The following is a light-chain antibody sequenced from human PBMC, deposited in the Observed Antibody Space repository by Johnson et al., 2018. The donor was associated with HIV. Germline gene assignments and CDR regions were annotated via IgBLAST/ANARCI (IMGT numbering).Light chain of an antibody. CDR3: GTWDSSLSAGGV. J-gene: IGLJ1*01. Sequence: QSALTQPPSVSAAPGQKVTISCSGSSSNIGNNYLSWYQQLPGTAPKLLIYESNKRPSGIPDRFSGSKSGTSATLGITGLQTGDEADYYCGTWDSSLSAGGVFGTGTKVTVL. CDR1: SSNIGNNY. CDR2: ESN. V-gene: IGLV1-51*02.